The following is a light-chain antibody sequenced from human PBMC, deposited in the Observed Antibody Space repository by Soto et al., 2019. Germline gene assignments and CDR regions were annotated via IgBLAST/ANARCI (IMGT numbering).Light chain of an antibody. V-gene: IGLV2-8*01. CDR3: YSYAGRNIWV. CDR2: GVT. CDR1: GSDIGAYNF. Sequence: QSVLAQPPSASGSPVQSVTISCTGSGSDIGAYNFVSWYQQHPGKAPKLMIFGVTGRPSGVPDRFSGSKSGNTASLTVSGLPADDEAVYYCYSYAGRNIWVFGGGTQLTVL. J-gene: IGLJ3*02.